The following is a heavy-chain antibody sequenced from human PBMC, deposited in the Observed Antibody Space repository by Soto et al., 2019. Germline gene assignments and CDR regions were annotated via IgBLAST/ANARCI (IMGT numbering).Heavy chain of an antibody. CDR2: ISSSSSYI. J-gene: IGHJ4*02. Sequence: GGSLRLSCAASGFTFSSYSRNWVRQAPGKGLEWVSSISSSSSYIYYADSVKGRFTISRDNAKNSLYLQMNSLRAEDTAVYYCARDRYCSGGSCYYWTTESHYYFDYWGQGTLVTVSS. CDR1: GFTFSSYS. CDR3: ARDRYCSGGSCYYWTTESHYYFDY. V-gene: IGHV3-21*01. D-gene: IGHD2-15*01.